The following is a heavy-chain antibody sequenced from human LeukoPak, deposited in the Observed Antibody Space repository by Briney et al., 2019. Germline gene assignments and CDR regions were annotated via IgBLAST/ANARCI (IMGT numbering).Heavy chain of an antibody. J-gene: IGHJ4*02. CDR3: ARGSGGYFDN. V-gene: IGHV1-18*01. CDR2: ISANNDNI. D-gene: IGHD3-10*01. CDR1: GYTFSSYD. Sequence: ASVKVSCKASGYTFSSYDITWVRQAPGQGLEWMGWISANNDNINYAQKLQDRVTMTTDTSTSTAYLELRSLRSDDTAGYCYARGSGGYFDNWGQGTLVIVSS.